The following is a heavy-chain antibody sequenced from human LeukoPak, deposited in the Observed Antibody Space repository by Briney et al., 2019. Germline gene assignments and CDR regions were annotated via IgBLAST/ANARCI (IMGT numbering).Heavy chain of an antibody. Sequence: PSETLSLTCTVSGGSIISSSYYWGWIRQPPGKGLEWIGSIYYSGSTYYNPSLKSRVTISVDTSKNQFSLKLSSVTAADTAVYYCARGYASSGWQPYVLWGQGTLVTVSS. CDR3: ARGYASSGWQPYVL. CDR1: GGSIISSSYY. J-gene: IGHJ4*02. D-gene: IGHD6-19*01. V-gene: IGHV4-39*01. CDR2: IYYSGST.